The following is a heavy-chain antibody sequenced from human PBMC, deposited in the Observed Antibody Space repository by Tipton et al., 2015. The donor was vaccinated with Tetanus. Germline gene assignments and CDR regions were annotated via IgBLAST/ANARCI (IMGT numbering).Heavy chain of an antibody. CDR2: IDPNSGGT. D-gene: IGHD3-22*01. CDR3: ARDRGDYIYYGMDV. V-gene: IGHV1-2*02. Sequence: QLVQSGAEVKKPGASVKVSCKASGYTFTGYYMYWVRQAPGQGLEWMGWIDPNSGGTVYAQKFQGRVTMTRDTPISTAYTELRSLRSDDTAVYYCARDRGDYIYYGMDVWGPGTTVTVS. CDR1: GYTFTGYY. J-gene: IGHJ6*02.